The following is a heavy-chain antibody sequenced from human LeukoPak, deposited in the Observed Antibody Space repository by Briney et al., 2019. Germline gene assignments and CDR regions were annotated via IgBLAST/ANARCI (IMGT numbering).Heavy chain of an antibody. CDR1: GDITSNTA. CDR2: TYYRLKWYH. CDR3: ARGERGYCTSSSCYFPY. J-gene: IGHJ4*02. D-gene: IGHD2-2*01. Sequence: QPLTLTCAISGDITSNTACNWRRQSPSRGLEWLRRTYYRLKWYHDYAVSVNSRMTINADTRKAQFSLQLNAVTPEDMAVYYCARGERGYCTSSSCYFPYWGQGTLVIVSS. V-gene: IGHV6-1*01.